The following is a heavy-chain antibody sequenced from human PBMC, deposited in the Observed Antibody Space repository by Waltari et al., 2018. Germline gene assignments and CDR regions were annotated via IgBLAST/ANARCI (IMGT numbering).Heavy chain of an antibody. J-gene: IGHJ4*02. CDR2: IIPIFVTP. V-gene: IGHV1-69*01. CDR1: GGTFNSYS. CDR3: ARGRGYSGYDSRFDY. D-gene: IGHD5-12*01. Sequence: QVQLVQSGAEVKQPGSSVKVSCKTSGGTFNSYSINWVRQAPGQGPEWMGGIIPIFVTPNYAQKFQGRLKLTADESTNTAYMELNSLTSEDTAVYFCARGRGYSGYDSRFDYWGQGISVSVSS.